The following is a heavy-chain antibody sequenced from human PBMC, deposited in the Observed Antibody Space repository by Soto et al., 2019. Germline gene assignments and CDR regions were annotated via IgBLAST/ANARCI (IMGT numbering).Heavy chain of an antibody. CDR3: AKDATIAVADSYYFDY. Sequence: EVQLLESGGGLVQPGGSLRLSCAASGFTFSSYAMSWVRQAPGKGLEWVSAISGSGGSTYYADSVKGRFTISRDNSKNTLYLQMNSLRAEDTAVYYCAKDATIAVADSYYFDYWGQGTLVTVSS. V-gene: IGHV3-23*01. CDR2: ISGSGGST. J-gene: IGHJ4*02. D-gene: IGHD6-19*01. CDR1: GFTFSSYA.